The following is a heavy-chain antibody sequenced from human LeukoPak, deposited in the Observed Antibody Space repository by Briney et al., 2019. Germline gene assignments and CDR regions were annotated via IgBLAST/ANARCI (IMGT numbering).Heavy chain of an antibody. J-gene: IGHJ4*02. Sequence: SVKVSCKASGGTFSSYAISWVRQAPGQGLEWMGGIIPIFGTANYAQKFQGRVTITADKSTSTAYMELSSLRSEDTAVYYCASAYCPYNCWNPSGATYYFDYWGQGTLVTVSS. D-gene: IGHD1-1*01. CDR1: GGTFSSYA. CDR3: ASAYCPYNCWNPSGATYYFDY. V-gene: IGHV1-69*06. CDR2: IIPIFGTA.